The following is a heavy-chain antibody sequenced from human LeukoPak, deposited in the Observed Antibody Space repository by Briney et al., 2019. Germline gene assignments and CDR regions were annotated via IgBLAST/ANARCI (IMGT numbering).Heavy chain of an antibody. V-gene: IGHV4-59*08. D-gene: IGHD6-19*01. CDR3: AKQSPDSSGWYDFDY. CDR1: GDSISSFY. J-gene: IGHJ4*02. Sequence: SETLSLTCTVSGDSISSFYWNWIRQPPGKGLEWIAYINYSGSTNYNPSLKSRVTISIHTSKNQFSLKLSSVTVADTAVYYCAKQSPDSSGWYDFDYWGQGTLVTVSS. CDR2: INYSGST.